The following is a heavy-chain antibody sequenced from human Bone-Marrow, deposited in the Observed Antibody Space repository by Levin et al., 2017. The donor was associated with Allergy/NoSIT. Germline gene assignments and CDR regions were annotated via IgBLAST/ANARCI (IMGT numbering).Heavy chain of an antibody. J-gene: IGHJ4*02. CDR1: GFTFSDYY. CDR2: ISSSSSYT. CDR3: ARVRGQQLSPLDY. D-gene: IGHD6-13*01. Sequence: GGSLRLSCAASGFTFSDYYMSWIRQAPGKGLEWVSYISSSSSYTNYADSVKGRFTISRDNAKNSLYLQMNSLRAEDTAVYYCARVRGQQLSPLDYWGQGTLVTVSS. V-gene: IGHV3-11*05.